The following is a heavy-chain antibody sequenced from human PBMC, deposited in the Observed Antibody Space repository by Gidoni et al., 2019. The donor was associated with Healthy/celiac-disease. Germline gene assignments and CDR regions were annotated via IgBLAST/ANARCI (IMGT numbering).Heavy chain of an antibody. CDR2: ISGSGGST. V-gene: IGHV3-23*01. D-gene: IGHD5-18*01. CDR3: AKVLAKYFVDTAMEPHYYFDY. CDR1: GFPFSSYA. Sequence: ELQLLASGGGLVQPGGSLRLSCAASGFPFSSYAMRWVRQAPGKGLEWVSAISGSGGSTYYADSVKGRFTISRDNSKNTLYLQMNSLRAEDTAVYYCAKVLAKYFVDTAMEPHYYFDYWGQGTLVTVSS. J-gene: IGHJ4*02.